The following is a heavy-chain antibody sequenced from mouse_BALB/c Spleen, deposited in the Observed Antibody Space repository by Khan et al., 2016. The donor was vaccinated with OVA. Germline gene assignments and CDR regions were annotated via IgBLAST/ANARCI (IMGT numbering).Heavy chain of an antibody. V-gene: IGHV2-9*02. J-gene: IGHJ4*01. CDR2: IWAGGST. Sequence: QVQLKESGPGLVAPSQSLSITCTVSGFSLASYGVHWVRQPPGKGLEWLGVIWAGGSTNYNSALLSRLSISKDNSKSQVFLKMNSLHTYDTAMYYCARVYDGYYYTVDYWGQGTSVTVSS. D-gene: IGHD2-3*01. CDR3: ARVYDGYYYTVDY. CDR1: GFSLASYG.